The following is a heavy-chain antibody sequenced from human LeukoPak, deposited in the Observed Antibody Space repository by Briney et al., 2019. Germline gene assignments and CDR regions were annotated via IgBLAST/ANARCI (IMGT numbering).Heavy chain of an antibody. Sequence: SVKVSCKASGGTFSCYAISLVRHAPGQGLEWMGGIIPIFGTANYAQKFQGRVTITTDESTSTVHMELSSLRSDDTAVYYCARSLDYYDSSGYYYYFDYWGPGTLVTVSS. D-gene: IGHD3-22*01. CDR3: ARSLDYYDSSGYYYYFDY. CDR2: IIPIFGTA. CDR1: GGTFSCYA. J-gene: IGHJ4*02. V-gene: IGHV1-69*05.